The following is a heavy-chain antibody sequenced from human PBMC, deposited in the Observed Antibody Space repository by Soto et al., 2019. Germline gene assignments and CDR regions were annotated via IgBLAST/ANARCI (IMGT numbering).Heavy chain of an antibody. CDR3: ARKLGPTDYYFVMDV. Sequence: EVQLVESGGGLVKPGGSLDLPFQVSGFTFVGYSLNWSARPQGKGLEWVSSISSSRSYIYYADSVKGRFTISRDNAKNSLYLQMNSLRAEDTAVYYCARKLGPTDYYFVMDVWGQGTTVTVSS. J-gene: IGHJ6*02. CDR1: GFTFVGYS. CDR2: ISSSRSYI. D-gene: IGHD7-27*01. V-gene: IGHV3-21*06.